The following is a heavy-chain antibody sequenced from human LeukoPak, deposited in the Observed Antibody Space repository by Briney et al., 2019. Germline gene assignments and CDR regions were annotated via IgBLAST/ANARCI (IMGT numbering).Heavy chain of an antibody. CDR2: LSSDGSTT. CDR3: TRVGYIDEGIDY. D-gene: IGHD5-24*01. V-gene: IGHV3-74*01. Sequence: PGGSLRLSCAVSGFIFSNYWMHWVRQAPGKGLVWVSRLSSDGSTTSYADSVKGRFTISRDNAKNSLYLQMNSLRAEDTAIYYCTRVGYIDEGIDYWGQGTLVTVSS. J-gene: IGHJ4*02. CDR1: GFIFSNYW.